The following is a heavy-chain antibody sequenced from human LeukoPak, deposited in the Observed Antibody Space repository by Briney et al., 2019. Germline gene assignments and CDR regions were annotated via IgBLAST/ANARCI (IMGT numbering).Heavy chain of an antibody. CDR2: IYYSGST. CDR1: GGSISSSSYY. J-gene: IGHJ4*02. D-gene: IGHD3-10*01. CDR3: ARDYGSGNFIDY. V-gene: IGHV4-39*07. Sequence: SETLSLTCTVSGGSISSSSYYWGWIRQPPGKGLEWIGSIYYSGSTNYNPSLKSRVTMSVDTSKNQFSLKLSSVTAADTAVYYCARDYGSGNFIDYWGQGTLVTVSS.